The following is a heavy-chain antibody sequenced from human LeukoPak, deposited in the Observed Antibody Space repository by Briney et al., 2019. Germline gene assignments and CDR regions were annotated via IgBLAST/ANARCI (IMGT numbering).Heavy chain of an antibody. J-gene: IGHJ3*02. CDR3: ARESSIDRGYSYGFFRSHSFDI. CDR1: GVSISSGGYY. CDR2: IYYSGST. V-gene: IGHV4-31*03. D-gene: IGHD5-18*01. Sequence: PSETLSLTCTVSGVSISSGGYYWSWIRQHPGKGLEWIGYIYYSGSTYYNPSLKSRVTISVDTSKNQFSLKLSSVTAADTAVYYCARESSIDRGYSYGFFRSHSFDIWGQGTMVTVSS.